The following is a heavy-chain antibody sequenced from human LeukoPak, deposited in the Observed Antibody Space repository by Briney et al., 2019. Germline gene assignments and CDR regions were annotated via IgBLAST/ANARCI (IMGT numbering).Heavy chain of an antibody. D-gene: IGHD3-9*01. V-gene: IGHV1-69*04. CDR1: GGTFSSYA. CDR3: ARPQSLRYFDWLSPYYYYGMDV. J-gene: IGHJ6*02. Sequence: ASVKVSCKASGGTFSSYAISWVRQAPGQGLEWMGRIFPILGIANYAQKFQGRVTITADKSTSTAYMELSSLRSEDTAVYYCARPQSLRYFDWLSPYYYYGMDVWGQGTTVTVSS. CDR2: IFPILGIA.